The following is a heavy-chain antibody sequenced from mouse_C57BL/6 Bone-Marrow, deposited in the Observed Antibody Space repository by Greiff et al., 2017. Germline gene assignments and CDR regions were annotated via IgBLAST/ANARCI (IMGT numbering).Heavy chain of an antibody. D-gene: IGHD1-1*01. Sequence: EVQLQQSGAELVRPGASVKLSCTASGFNIKDDYMHWVKQRPEQGLEWIGWIDPENGDTEYASKFRGKATITADTSSNTAYLQLSSLTSEDTAVYYCTTGATVVYFDYWGQGTTLTVSS. CDR3: TTGATVVYFDY. CDR1: GFNIKDDY. V-gene: IGHV14-4*01. CDR2: IDPENGDT. J-gene: IGHJ2*01.